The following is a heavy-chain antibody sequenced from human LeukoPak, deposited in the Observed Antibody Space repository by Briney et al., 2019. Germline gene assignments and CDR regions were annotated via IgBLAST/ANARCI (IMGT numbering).Heavy chain of an antibody. J-gene: IGHJ4*02. D-gene: IGHD2-15*01. V-gene: IGHV1-46*01. CDR3: ATPKRRYCSGGSCYSGPFDY. Sequence: ASVKVSCKASGYTFTSYYMHWVRQAPGQGLEWMGIINPSGGSTSYAQKFQGRVTMTRDTSTSTVYMELSSLRSDDTAVYYCATPKRRYCSGGSCYSGPFDYWGRGTLVTVSS. CDR2: INPSGGST. CDR1: GYTFTSYY.